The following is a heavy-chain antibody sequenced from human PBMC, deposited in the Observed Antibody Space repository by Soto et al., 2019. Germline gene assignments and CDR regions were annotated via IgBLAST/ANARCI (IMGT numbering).Heavy chain of an antibody. CDR2: IRNKGNNYAT. J-gene: IGHJ4*02. Sequence: EVQLVESGGGLVQPGGSLKVSCAASGFTFSDSAMHWVRQASGKGLEWVGRIRNKGNNYATAYTASVKGRFTISRDDSKNTVNLQMSSRKIDDTAVYYCTARRDWTAVDPLEYWGLGTLVTVSS. D-gene: IGHD5-18*01. CDR3: TARRDWTAVDPLEY. CDR1: GFTFSDSA. V-gene: IGHV3-73*02.